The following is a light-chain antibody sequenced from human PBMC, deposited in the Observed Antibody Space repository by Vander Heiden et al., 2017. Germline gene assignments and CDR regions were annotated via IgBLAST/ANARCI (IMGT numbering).Light chain of an antibody. J-gene: IGKJ1*01. V-gene: IGKV1-12*01. CDR1: QNINNR. CDR3: LQDYTFPWT. Sequence: DIQMTQSPSSVSAYVGDRVTITCRASQNINNRLAWYQQKPGKAPKFLISGASSLQSGVPSRFSASGSGTYFTLTITSLQPEDFATYYCLQDYTFPWTLGQGTKVEVK. CDR2: GAS.